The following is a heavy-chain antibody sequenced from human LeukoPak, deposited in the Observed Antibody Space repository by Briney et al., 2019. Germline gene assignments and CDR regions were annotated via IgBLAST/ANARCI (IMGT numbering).Heavy chain of an antibody. CDR1: GGTISSGAYY. D-gene: IGHD2-2*01. CDR3: ERGTGVVVAAATFGEANTYYFDY. CDR2: IYYSGST. Sequence: SDTLYLTCTVSGGTISSGAYYWSWIRQHPGNDLEWIGYIYYSGSTYYNQSLKSRITISVETSKNQFSLKLSSVTDADTAVYYCERGTGVVVAAATFGEANTYYFDYWGQGTLVTVSS. V-gene: IGHV4-31*03. J-gene: IGHJ4*02.